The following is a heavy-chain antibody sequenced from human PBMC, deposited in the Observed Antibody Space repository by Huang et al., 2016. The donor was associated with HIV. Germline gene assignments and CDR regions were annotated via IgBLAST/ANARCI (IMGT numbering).Heavy chain of an antibody. V-gene: IGHV3-30*02. J-gene: IGHJ4*02. CDR2: IRYDGNNY. CDR1: GFTFGSFG. CDR3: AKDLTYTFGRHFDY. D-gene: IGHD3-3*01. Sequence: QVQLVESGGGVVQPGGSLRLSCSASGFTFGSFGRHWVRQAPGKGLELVAFIRYDGNNYYYADSVRGRFTISRDNSKDTLYLQMNRLRPYDSAVYYCAKDLTYTFGRHFDYWGRGTLVTVSS.